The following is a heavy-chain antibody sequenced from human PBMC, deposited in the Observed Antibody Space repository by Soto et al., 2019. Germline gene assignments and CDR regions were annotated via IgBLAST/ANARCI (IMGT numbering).Heavy chain of an antibody. CDR3: ARILPIEADGAPYWFDP. Sequence: PWGSCIFSCPASGFTFRSYAIHWVRRAPWKSLEWVANIKQDVIQKYYVASAKGRFTISRDTAKNSLYLEMNSLRAEDTALYSCARILPIEADGAPYWFDPWGQGTLVTASS. CDR1: GFTFRSYA. V-gene: IGHV3-7*05. CDR2: IKQDVIQK. J-gene: IGHJ5*02. D-gene: IGHD6-13*01.